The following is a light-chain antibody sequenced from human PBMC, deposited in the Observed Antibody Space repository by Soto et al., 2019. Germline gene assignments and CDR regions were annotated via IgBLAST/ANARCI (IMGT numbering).Light chain of an antibody. CDR3: SSYTSSSTPHYV. J-gene: IGLJ1*01. CDR2: EVS. V-gene: IGLV2-14*01. Sequence: QSVLTQPASVSGSPGQSITISCTGTSSDVGGYNYVSWYQQHPGKAPNLMIYEVSNRPSGVSNRFSGSKSGNTASLTISGLQAEDEADYYCSSYTSSSTPHYVFGTGTKVTGL. CDR1: SSDVGGYNY.